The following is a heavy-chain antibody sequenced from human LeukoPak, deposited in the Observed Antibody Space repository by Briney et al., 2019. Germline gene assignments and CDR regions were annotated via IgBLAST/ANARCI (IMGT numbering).Heavy chain of an antibody. D-gene: IGHD1-14*01. CDR1: GFTFSDYY. J-gene: IGHJ6*02. Sequence: GGSLRLFCAASGFTFSDYYMSWIRQAPGEELEWASYISSSSSYTNYADSVKGRFTISRDNAKNSLYLQMNSLRAEDTAVYYCATGGPAYGMDVWGQGTTVTVSS. V-gene: IGHV3-11*06. CDR2: ISSSSSYT. CDR3: ATGGPAYGMDV.